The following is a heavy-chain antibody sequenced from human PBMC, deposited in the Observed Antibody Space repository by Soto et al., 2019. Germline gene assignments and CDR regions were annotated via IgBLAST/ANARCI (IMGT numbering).Heavy chain of an antibody. CDR1: GYTFTSDC. J-gene: IGHJ5*02. CDR2: ISAYNGNT. V-gene: IGHV1-18*01. CDR3: ARGRSVYLHDWFDP. Sequence: ASVNVSFKCTGYTFTSDCSSGVRQAPGQGREWMGWISAYNGNTNYAQKLQGRVTMTTDTSTSTAYMELRSLRSDDTAVYYCARGRSVYLHDWFDPWGQGTLVTVSS.